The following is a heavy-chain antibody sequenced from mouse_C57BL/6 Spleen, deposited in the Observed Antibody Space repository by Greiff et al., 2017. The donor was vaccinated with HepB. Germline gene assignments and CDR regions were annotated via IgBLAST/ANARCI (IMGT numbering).Heavy chain of an antibody. CDR3: ARSYDGYSYWYFDV. CDR2: IWSGGST. CDR1: GFSLTSYG. J-gene: IGHJ1*03. D-gene: IGHD2-3*01. V-gene: IGHV2-2*01. Sequence: QVQLQQSGPGLVQPSQSLSITCTVSGFSLTSYGVHWVRQSPGKGLEWLGVIWSGGSTDYNAAFISRLSISKDNSKSQVFFKMNSLQADDTAIYYCARSYDGYSYWYFDVWGTGTTVTVSS.